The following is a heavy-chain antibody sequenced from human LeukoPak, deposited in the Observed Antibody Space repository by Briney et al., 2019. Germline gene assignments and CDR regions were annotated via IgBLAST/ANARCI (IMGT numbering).Heavy chain of an antibody. Sequence: SETLSLTCAVYGGSFSGYYWSWIRQPPGKGLEWIGSIYYSGSTYYNPSLKSRVTISVDTSKNQFSLKLSSVTAADTAVYYCARVRVLMVYAMDYWGQGTLVTVSS. V-gene: IGHV4-34*01. CDR3: ARVRVLMVYAMDY. CDR2: IYYSGST. CDR1: GGSFSGYY. D-gene: IGHD2-8*01. J-gene: IGHJ4*02.